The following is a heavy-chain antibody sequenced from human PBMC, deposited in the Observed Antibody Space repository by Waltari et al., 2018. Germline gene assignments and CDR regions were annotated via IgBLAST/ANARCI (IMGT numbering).Heavy chain of an antibody. D-gene: IGHD6-13*01. J-gene: IGHJ5*02. V-gene: IGHV1-3*03. Sequence: QVQLVQSGAEVKKPGASVKVSCKASGYTFTSYAMHWVRQAPGQRLEWMGWINAGNGNTKYSQEFQGRVTITRDTSASTAYMELSSLRSEDMAVYYCARGQSAAGPYNWFDPWGQGTLVTVSS. CDR2: INAGNGNT. CDR1: GYTFTSYA. CDR3: ARGQSAAGPYNWFDP.